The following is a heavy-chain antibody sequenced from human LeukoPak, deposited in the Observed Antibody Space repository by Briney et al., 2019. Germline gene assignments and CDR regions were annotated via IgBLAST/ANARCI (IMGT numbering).Heavy chain of an antibody. V-gene: IGHV4-31*03. CDR2: IYYSGST. D-gene: IGHD5-18*01. CDR1: GGSISSGGYY. CDR3: ARGTGTAMVHRYYGMDV. J-gene: IGHJ6*02. Sequence: SQTLSLTCTVSGGSISSGGYYWSWIRQHPGKGLEWIGYIYYSGSTYYNPSLKSRITISVDTSKNQFSLKLSSVTAADTAVYYCARGTGTAMVHRYYGMDVWGQGTTVTVSS.